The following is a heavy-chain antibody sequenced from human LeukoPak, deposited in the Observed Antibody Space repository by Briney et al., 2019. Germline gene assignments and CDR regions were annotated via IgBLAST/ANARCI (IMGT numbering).Heavy chain of an antibody. CDR1: GFTFSSYE. V-gene: IGHV3-48*03. CDR2: ISSSGSTI. CDR3: ASQPADTLDY. J-gene: IGHJ4*02. Sequence: GGSLRLSCAASGFTFSSYEMDWVRQAPGKGLEWVSYISSSGSTIYYADSVKGRFTISRDNAKNSLYLQMNSLRAEDTAVYYCASQPADTLDYWGQGTLVTVSS. D-gene: IGHD6-13*01.